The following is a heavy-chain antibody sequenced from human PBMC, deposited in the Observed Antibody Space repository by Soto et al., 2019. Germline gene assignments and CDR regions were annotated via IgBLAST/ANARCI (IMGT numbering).Heavy chain of an antibody. CDR2: ISGYDGKT. Sequence: QVQLVQSGAEVKKPGASVKVSCKASGYTFTIYGITWVRQAPGQGLEWVGWISGYDGKTNYAQKYQDRVTMTTATSTTTAYMELRSLRSDDTAVYYCARGLPSDYWGQGTLVTVSS. CDR1: GYTFTIYG. D-gene: IGHD5-12*01. CDR3: ARGLPSDY. V-gene: IGHV1-18*01. J-gene: IGHJ4*02.